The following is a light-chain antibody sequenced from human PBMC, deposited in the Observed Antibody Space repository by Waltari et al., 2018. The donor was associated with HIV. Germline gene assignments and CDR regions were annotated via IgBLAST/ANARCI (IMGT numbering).Light chain of an antibody. CDR1: QNINNW. Sequence: DIQMTQSPSTLSASVGDRVTITCRASQNINNWLAWYQQKPGKAPKLLIFKTSTLESGVSSKFNGSGSGTEFTLTISSLQPEDFATYYCQQYSSMETFGQGTKVEVK. V-gene: IGKV1-5*03. CDR2: KTS. CDR3: QQYSSMET. J-gene: IGKJ1*01.